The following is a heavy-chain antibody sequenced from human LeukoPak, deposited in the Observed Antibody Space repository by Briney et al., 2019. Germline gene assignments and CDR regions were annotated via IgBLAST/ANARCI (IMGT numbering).Heavy chain of an antibody. J-gene: IGHJ4*02. CDR2: ISSGSRTI. Sequence: GGSLRLSCAASGFSFSGYSMNWVRQAPGRGLEWISYISSGSRTIFYADSVKGRFTISRDNAKNSLYLLMNSLRADDTAVYYCARGSITGDRDFDYWGQGTLITVSS. CDR3: ARGSITGDRDFDY. D-gene: IGHD7-27*01. V-gene: IGHV3-48*01. CDR1: GFSFSGYS.